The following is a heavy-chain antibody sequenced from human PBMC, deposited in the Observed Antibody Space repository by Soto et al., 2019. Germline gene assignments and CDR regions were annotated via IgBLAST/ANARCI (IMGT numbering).Heavy chain of an antibody. CDR1: GGTFSSYA. CDR3: VRDNCSGGSCYYSYFDY. Sequence: QVQLVQSGAEVKKPGSSVKVSCKASGGTFSSYAISWVRQAPGQGLEWMGGIIPIFGTANYAQKFQGRVTITADKSTSTAYMELSSLRSEDTAVYYCVRDNCSGGSCYYSYFDYWGQGTLVTVSS. CDR2: IIPIFGTA. D-gene: IGHD2-15*01. V-gene: IGHV1-69*06. J-gene: IGHJ4*02.